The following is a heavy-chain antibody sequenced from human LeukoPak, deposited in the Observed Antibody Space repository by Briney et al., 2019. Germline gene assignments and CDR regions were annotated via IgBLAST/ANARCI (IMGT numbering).Heavy chain of an antibody. CDR3: ARQAVGNFDY. CDR1: GYSFTSYW. J-gene: IGHJ4*02. CDR2: IYSGDSDT. D-gene: IGHD4-23*01. Sequence: GESLKVSRKGSGYSFTSYWIGWVRQMPGKGLEWMGIIYSGDSDTRYSPSFQGQVTISAGKSISTAYLQWSSLKASDTAMYYCARQAVGNFDYWGQGTLVTVSS. V-gene: IGHV5-51*01.